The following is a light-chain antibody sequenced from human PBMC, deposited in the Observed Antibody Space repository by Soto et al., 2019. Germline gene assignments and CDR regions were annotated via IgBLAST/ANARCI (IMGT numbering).Light chain of an antibody. V-gene: IGKV3-20*01. CDR3: QQYGSSPLIS. CDR1: EAVRITY. Sequence: PGESATLSCRALEAVRITYLTWXQQXPXXXPXLXXXGASKRATGIPDRFSGSGSGRDFTLTISGLEPEDFAVYYCQQYGSSPLISFGQGTRLEIK. J-gene: IGKJ5*01. CDR2: GAS.